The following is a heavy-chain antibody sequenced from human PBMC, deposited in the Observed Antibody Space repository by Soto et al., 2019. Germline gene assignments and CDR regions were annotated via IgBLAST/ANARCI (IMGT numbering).Heavy chain of an antibody. CDR2: IIPIFGTA. CDR1: GGTFSSYA. J-gene: IGHJ3*02. CDR3: ARERPDYIGPRQRDDAFDI. V-gene: IGHV1-69*12. Sequence: QVQLVQSGAEVKKPGSSVKVSCKASGGTFSSYAISWVRQAPGQGLEWMGGIIPIFGTANYAQKFQGRVTITADESTSTAYMEMSSLRSEDTAEYYCARERPDYIGPRQRDDAFDILGQGTMVTVSS. D-gene: IGHD5-12*01.